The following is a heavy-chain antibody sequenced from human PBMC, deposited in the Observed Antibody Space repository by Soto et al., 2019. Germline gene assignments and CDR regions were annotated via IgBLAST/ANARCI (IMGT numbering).Heavy chain of an antibody. J-gene: IGHJ3*02. V-gene: IGHV3-33*01. CDR2: IWYDGSNK. CDR1: GFTFSSYG. Sequence: QVQLVESGGGVVQPGRSLRLSCAASGFTFSSYGMHWVRQAPGKGLEWVAVIWYDGSNKYYADSVKGRFTISRDNSKNTLYLQMNSLRAEDTAVYYCATGIQLWSELGAFDIWGQGTMVTVSS. D-gene: IGHD5-18*01. CDR3: ATGIQLWSELGAFDI.